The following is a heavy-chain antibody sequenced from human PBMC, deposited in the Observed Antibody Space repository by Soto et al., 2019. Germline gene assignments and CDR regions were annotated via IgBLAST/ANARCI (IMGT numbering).Heavy chain of an antibody. CDR3: AKGIRPYSSYNAPDA. J-gene: IGHJ6*02. Sequence: GGSLRLSCAASGFTFSDYAMAWVRQAPGKGLEWVSAVSGTGDSPYYADSVKGRFTVSRDNSEHTLYLQMNSLRAEDTAVYYCAKGIRPYSSYNAPDAWGQGTTVTVSS. V-gene: IGHV3-23*01. CDR1: GFTFSDYA. D-gene: IGHD1-1*01. CDR2: VSGTGDSP.